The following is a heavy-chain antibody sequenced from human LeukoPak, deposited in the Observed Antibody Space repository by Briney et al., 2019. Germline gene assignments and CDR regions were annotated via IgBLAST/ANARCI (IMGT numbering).Heavy chain of an antibody. D-gene: IGHD5-12*01. CDR2: ISSSSSYI. J-gene: IGHJ4*02. CDR3: ARGRGYSGYDDFDY. V-gene: IGHV3-21*01. CDR1: GFSFSIYN. Sequence: GGSLRLSCEASGFSFSIYNMNWVRLAPGKGLEWVSSISSSSSYIYYADSVKGRFTISRDNAKNSLYLQMNSLRAEDKAVYYCARGRGYSGYDDFDYWGKGTLVTVPS.